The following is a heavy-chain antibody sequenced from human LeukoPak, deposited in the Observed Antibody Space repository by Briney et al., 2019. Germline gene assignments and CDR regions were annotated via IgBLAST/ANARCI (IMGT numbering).Heavy chain of an antibody. CDR1: GFSVSKNY. CDR3: AKDPSVNEEWLFPPAWFDP. D-gene: IGHD3-3*01. J-gene: IGHJ5*02. Sequence: GGSLRLSCAASGFSVSKNYMSRVRQAPGKGLEWVSVLFGGGSTYYADSVKGRFTISRDNSKNTLYLQMNSLRAEDTAVYYCAKDPSVNEEWLFPPAWFDPWGQGTLVTVSS. V-gene: IGHV3-53*01. CDR2: LFGGGST.